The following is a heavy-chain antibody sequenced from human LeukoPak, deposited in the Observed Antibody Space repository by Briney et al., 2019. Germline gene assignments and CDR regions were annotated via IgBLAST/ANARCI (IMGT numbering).Heavy chain of an antibody. J-gene: IGHJ4*02. V-gene: IGHV3-64D*06. D-gene: IGHD6-19*01. CDR2: ISSNGGST. CDR3: VKGKGIAVTSLDY. CDR1: GFIFSNYA. Sequence: GGSLRLSCSASGFIFSNYAMHWVRQAPGKGLEYVSAISSNGGSTYYADSVRGRFTISRDNSKNTLYLQMSSLRAEDTAVYYCVKGKGIAVTSLDYWGQGTLVTVSS.